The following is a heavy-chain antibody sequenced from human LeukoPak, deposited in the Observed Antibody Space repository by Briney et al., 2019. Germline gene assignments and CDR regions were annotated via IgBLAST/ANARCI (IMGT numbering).Heavy chain of an antibody. Sequence: GGSLRLSCAASGFTVSSNYMSWVRQAPGKGLERVAGIYSGGSTYYANSVKGRFTISRDNSKNTLYLQMNSLRAEDTAVYYCAREDRIVGALSWGQGALVTVSS. CDR2: IYSGGST. CDR3: AREDRIVGALS. V-gene: IGHV3-53*01. CDR1: GFTVSSNY. D-gene: IGHD1-26*01. J-gene: IGHJ4*02.